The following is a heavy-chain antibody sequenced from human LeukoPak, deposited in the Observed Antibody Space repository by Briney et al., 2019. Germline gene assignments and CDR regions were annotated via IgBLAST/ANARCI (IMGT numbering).Heavy chain of an antibody. V-gene: IGHV3-23*01. CDR2: IFGSGGSP. Sequence: GGSLRLSCEASGFTFGSFAMYWVRQAPGKGLDWIAGIFGSGGSPHYADSVKGRLTISRDNSKNTVYLQINSLRAEDTAVYYCGKTTAGYSSGQKPAWPVDYWGQGTLVTVSS. CDR3: GKTTAGYSSGQKPAWPVDY. D-gene: IGHD5-18*01. CDR1: GFTFGSFA. J-gene: IGHJ4*02.